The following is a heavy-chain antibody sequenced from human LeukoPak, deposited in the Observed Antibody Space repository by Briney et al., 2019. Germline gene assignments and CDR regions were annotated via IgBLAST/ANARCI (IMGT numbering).Heavy chain of an antibody. CDR1: GFTFSSYA. CDR2: ISYDGSNK. V-gene: IGHV3-30*04. Sequence: PGGSLRLSCAASGFTFSSYAMHWVRQAPGKGLEWVAVISYDGSNKYYADSVKGRFTISRDNSKNTLYLQMNSLRAEDTAVYYCARGLYYYGRDAFDIWGQGTMVTVSS. CDR3: ARGLYYYGRDAFDI. D-gene: IGHD3-10*01. J-gene: IGHJ3*02.